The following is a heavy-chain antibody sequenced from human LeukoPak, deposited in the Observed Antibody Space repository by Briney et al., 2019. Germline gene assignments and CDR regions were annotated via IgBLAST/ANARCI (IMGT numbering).Heavy chain of an antibody. CDR1: GYTFTGYY. D-gene: IGHD1-14*01. CDR2: INPNSGGT. Sequence: ASVTVSCKASGYTFTGYYMHWVRQAPGQGLEWMGWINPNSGGTNYAQKFQGRVTMTRDTSISTAYMELSRLRSDDTAVYYCARDPGIPSDAFDIWGQGTMVTVSS. J-gene: IGHJ3*02. CDR3: ARDPGIPSDAFDI. V-gene: IGHV1-2*02.